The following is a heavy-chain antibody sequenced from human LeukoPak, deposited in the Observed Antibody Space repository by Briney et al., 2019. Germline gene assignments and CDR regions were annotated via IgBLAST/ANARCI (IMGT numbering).Heavy chain of an antibody. CDR2: IYPGDSDT. CDR3: ARRVAAAGTVFGFDY. J-gene: IGHJ4*02. CDR1: GYSFTSYW. D-gene: IGHD6-13*01. V-gene: IGHV5-51*01. Sequence: HGESLKISCKGSGYSFTSYWIGWVRQMPGKGLEWMGIIYPGDSDTRYSPSFQGQVTISADKSISTAYLQWSSLKASDTAMYYCARRVAAAGTVFGFDYWGQGTLVTVSS.